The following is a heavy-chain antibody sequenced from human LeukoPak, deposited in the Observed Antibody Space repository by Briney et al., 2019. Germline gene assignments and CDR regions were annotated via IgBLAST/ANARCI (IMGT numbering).Heavy chain of an antibody. CDR3: AREAGATDY. D-gene: IGHD1-26*01. Sequence: ASVKVSCKASGGTFSSYAISWVRQAPGQGLEWMGVINPGDGWTRYAQNFQGRVTMTRDTSTNTVYMELISLKSEDTAVYYCAREAGATDYWGQGTLVTVSS. CDR1: GGTFSSYA. J-gene: IGHJ4*02. CDR2: INPGDGWT. V-gene: IGHV1-46*01.